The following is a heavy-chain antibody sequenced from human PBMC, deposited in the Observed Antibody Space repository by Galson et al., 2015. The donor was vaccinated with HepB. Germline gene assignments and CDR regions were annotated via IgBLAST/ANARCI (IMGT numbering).Heavy chain of an antibody. V-gene: IGHV1-69*13. D-gene: IGHD2-8*01. J-gene: IGHJ3*02. CDR1: GGTFSSYA. CDR3: ARERCTNGVCRHQDAFDI. Sequence: SVKVSCKASGGTFSSYAISWVRQAPGQGLEWMGGIIPIFGIANYAQKFQGRVTITADESTSTAYMELSSLRSEDTAVYYCARERCTNGVCRHQDAFDIWGQGTMVTVSS. CDR2: IIPIFGIA.